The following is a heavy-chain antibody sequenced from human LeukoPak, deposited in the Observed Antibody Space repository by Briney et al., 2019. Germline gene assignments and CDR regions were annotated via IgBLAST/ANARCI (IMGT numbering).Heavy chain of an antibody. J-gene: IGHJ3*02. D-gene: IGHD3-10*01. V-gene: IGHV1-69*04. CDR3: ARDLEGYYGSGSSPDAFDI. Sequence: ASVKVSCKAYGFIFTKYGISWVRQAPGQGLEWMGRIIPILGIANYAQKFQGRVTITADKSTSTAYMELSSLRSKDTAMYYCARDLEGYYGSGSSPDAFDIWGQGTMVTVSS. CDR1: GFIFTKYG. CDR2: IIPILGIA.